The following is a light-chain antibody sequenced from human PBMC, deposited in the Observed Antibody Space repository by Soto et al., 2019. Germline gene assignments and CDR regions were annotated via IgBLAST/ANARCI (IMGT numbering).Light chain of an antibody. CDR2: GAS. CDR3: QQYEDVVT. CDR1: QSLTKNY. Sequence: EIVSTQSPGTLSLSPGERATFSCRASQSLTKNYFAWYQQKPGRALRLLIDGASTRATGIPDRLSGSGSGTEFTLTISRMEPEDVAVYYCQQYEDVVTFGQGTKVDIK. V-gene: IGKV3-20*01. J-gene: IGKJ1*01.